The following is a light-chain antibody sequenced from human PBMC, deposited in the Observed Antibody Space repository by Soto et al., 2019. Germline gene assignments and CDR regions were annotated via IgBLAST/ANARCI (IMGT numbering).Light chain of an antibody. CDR1: QSIGSY. V-gene: IGKV3-15*01. Sequence: EIVLTQSPATLSLSLGERATLSCRASQSIGSYLAWYQHKLGQPPSLLLYGASTRATGIPARFSGSGSGTDFTLTISSLQSEDFAVYYCHQYNNWPPGTFGQGTKLEIK. J-gene: IGKJ2*02. CDR2: GAS. CDR3: HQYNNWPPGT.